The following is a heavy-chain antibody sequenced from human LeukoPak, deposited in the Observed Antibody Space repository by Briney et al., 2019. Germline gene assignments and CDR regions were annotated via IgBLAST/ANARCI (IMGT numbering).Heavy chain of an antibody. D-gene: IGHD5-18*01. Sequence: GESLKISCKGSGYSFTSYWISWVRQVPGKGLEWMGRIDPSDSYTNYSPSFQGHVTISADKSISTAYLQWGSLKASDTAMYYCATVDTAMVTRDSYYYGMDVWGKGTTVTVSS. J-gene: IGHJ6*04. CDR2: IDPSDSYT. V-gene: IGHV5-10-1*01. CDR1: GYSFTSYW. CDR3: ATVDTAMVTRDSYYYGMDV.